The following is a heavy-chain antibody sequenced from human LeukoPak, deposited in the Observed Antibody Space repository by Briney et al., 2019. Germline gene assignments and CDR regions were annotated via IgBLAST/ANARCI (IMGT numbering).Heavy chain of an antibody. CDR1: GGSISSYY. Sequence: SSETLSLTCTVSGGSISSYYWSWIRQPPGKGLEWIGYFFYSGSTNYNPSLKSRVTISVDTSKNQFSLKLSSVTAADTAVYYCARHTYNSGWYYFDYWGQGTLVTVSS. CDR3: ARHTYNSGWYYFDY. D-gene: IGHD6-19*01. CDR2: FFYSGST. V-gene: IGHV4-59*01. J-gene: IGHJ4*02.